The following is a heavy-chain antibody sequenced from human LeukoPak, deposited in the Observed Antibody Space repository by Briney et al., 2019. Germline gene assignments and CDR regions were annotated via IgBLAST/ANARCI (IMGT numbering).Heavy chain of an antibody. CDR2: IYYSGST. D-gene: IGHD6-19*01. CDR3: ARGRSVAGQYYFDY. Sequence: SETLPLTCTVSGGSISSGGYYWSWIRQHPGKGLEWIGYIYYSGSTYYNPSLKSRVTILVDTSKNQFSLKLSSVTAADTAVYYCARGRSVAGQYYFDYWGQGTLVTVSS. CDR1: GGSISSGGYY. J-gene: IGHJ4*02. V-gene: IGHV4-31*03.